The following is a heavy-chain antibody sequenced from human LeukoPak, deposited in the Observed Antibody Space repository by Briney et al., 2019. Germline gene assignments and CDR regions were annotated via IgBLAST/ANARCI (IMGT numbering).Heavy chain of an antibody. J-gene: IGHJ5*02. CDR1: GGSISSSSYY. Sequence: PSETLSLTCTVSGGSISSSSYYWGWIRQPPGKGLEWIGSIYYSGSTYYNPSLKSRVTISVDTSKNQFSLKLSSMTAADTAVYYCARHPPYGYFSGGDWFDPWGQGTLVTVSS. CDR2: IYYSGST. V-gene: IGHV4-39*01. D-gene: IGHD5-18*01. CDR3: ARHPPYGYFSGGDWFDP.